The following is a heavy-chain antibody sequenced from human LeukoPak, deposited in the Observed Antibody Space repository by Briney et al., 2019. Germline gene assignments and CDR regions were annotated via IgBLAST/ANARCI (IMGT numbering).Heavy chain of an antibody. D-gene: IGHD3-10*01. J-gene: IGHJ4*02. CDR3: ARLLWFGELSGFDY. CDR1: GFTFSGYW. Sequence: GGSLRLSCAASGFTFSGYWMSWVRQAPGKGLEWVANIKQDGSEKYYLDSVKGRFTISRDNAKNSLYLQMNSLRAEDTAVYYCARLLWFGELSGFDYWGQGTLVTVSS. CDR2: IKQDGSEK. V-gene: IGHV3-7*05.